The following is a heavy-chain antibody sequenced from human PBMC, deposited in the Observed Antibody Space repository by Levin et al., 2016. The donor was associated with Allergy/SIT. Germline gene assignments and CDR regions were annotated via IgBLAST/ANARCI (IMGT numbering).Heavy chain of an antibody. CDR2: VAADGRNI. D-gene: IGHD1-1*01. CDR3: VKDTGPGAFFGS. J-gene: IGHJ4*02. V-gene: IGHV3-23*01. CDR1: GFTFDKYG. Sequence: LSLTCAAFGFTFDKYGLAWVRQTPGKGLEWVSTVAADGRNIHYAESLGGRFTISRDNSNHIVYLQMWSLTVEDTAVYYCVKDTGPGAFFGSWGQGARVTVSS.